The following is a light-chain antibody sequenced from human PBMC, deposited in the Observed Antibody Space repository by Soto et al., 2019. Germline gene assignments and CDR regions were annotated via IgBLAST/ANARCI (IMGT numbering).Light chain of an antibody. Sequence: QSALTQPASVSGSPGQSITISCTGTSSDVGAYKYVSWYQHHPGKAPKLMIYEVSNRPSGVSNRFSGSKSGNTASLTISGLQAEDDADYYCSSYTTSSTYVFGTGTKVTVL. J-gene: IGLJ1*01. CDR1: SSDVGAYKY. CDR3: SSYTTSSTYV. CDR2: EVS. V-gene: IGLV2-14*01.